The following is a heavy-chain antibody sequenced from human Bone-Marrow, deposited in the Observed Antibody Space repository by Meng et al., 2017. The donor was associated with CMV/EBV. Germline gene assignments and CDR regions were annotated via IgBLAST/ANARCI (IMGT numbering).Heavy chain of an antibody. CDR3: ARGDGRYCSITSCYTHGMDV. J-gene: IGHJ6*02. V-gene: IGHV1-58*01. D-gene: IGHD2-2*02. CDR1: GFTFTSSA. CDR2: IVVGSGNT. Sequence: SVKVSCKASGFTFTSSAVQWVRQARGQRLEWIGWIVVGSGNTNYAQKFQERVTITRDMSTSTAYMELSSLRSEDTAVYYCARGDGRYCSITSCYTHGMDVWGQGTTVTVSS.